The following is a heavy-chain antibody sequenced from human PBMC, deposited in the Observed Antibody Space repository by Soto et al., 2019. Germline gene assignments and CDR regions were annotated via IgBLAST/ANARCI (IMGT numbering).Heavy chain of an antibody. CDR2: IYSGGST. CDR1: GFTVSSNY. CDR3: GFGRILYY. Sequence: EVQLVESGGGMIQSGGSLRLSCAASGFTVSSNYMSWVRQAPGKGLEWVSVIYSGGSTYYADSVKGRFTISRDNSKNTLYLEMNSLRAEDTAVYYCGFGRILYYWGQGTLVTVSS. J-gene: IGHJ4*02. D-gene: IGHD2-15*01. V-gene: IGHV3-53*01.